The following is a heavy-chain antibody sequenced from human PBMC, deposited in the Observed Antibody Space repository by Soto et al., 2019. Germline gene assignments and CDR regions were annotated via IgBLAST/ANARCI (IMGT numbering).Heavy chain of an antibody. V-gene: IGHV1-46*01. D-gene: IGHD3-22*01. Sequence: QVQLVQSGAEVKEPGASVKVSCKASGYTFSHYFIHWVRQAPGQGLEWMGIINPGSGSTTYGLRFQRRITITRDTSTSTVFMDLSSLRSEDMAVYYCARTYDSNGNSNDGFDIWGQGTMVTVSS. CDR3: ARTYDSNGNSNDGFDI. CDR2: INPGSGST. CDR1: GYTFSHYF. J-gene: IGHJ3*02.